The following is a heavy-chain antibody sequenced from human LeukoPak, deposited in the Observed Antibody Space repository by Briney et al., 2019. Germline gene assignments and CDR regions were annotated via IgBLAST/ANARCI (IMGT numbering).Heavy chain of an antibody. D-gene: IGHD3-22*01. J-gene: IGHJ4*02. CDR2: ISWDGGST. V-gene: IGHV3-43D*03. CDR3: AKDSSGYYWDY. CDR1: GFTFDDYA. Sequence: PGGSLRLSCAASGFTFDDYAMHWVRRAPGKGLEWVSLISWDGGSTYYADSVKGRFTISRDNSKNSLYLQMNSLGAEDTALYYCAKDSSGYYWDYWGQGTLVTVSS.